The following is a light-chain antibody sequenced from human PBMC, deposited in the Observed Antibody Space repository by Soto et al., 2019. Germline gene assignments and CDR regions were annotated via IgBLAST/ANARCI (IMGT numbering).Light chain of an antibody. V-gene: IGKV1-39*01. J-gene: IGKJ1*01. Sequence: DIQMTQSPSSLSASVGDRVTITCRASQSISNYLNWYQQKPGEAPNLLIYGASNLQGGVPSRFSGSGSGTDFTLTISTLQPEDFATYYCQQSYSTLWTFGQGTKVEIK. CDR2: GAS. CDR1: QSISNY. CDR3: QQSYSTLWT.